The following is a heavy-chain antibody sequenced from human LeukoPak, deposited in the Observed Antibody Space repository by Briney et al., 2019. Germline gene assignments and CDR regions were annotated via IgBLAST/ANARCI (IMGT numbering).Heavy chain of an antibody. CDR1: GDSVSNNNAA. J-gene: IGHJ4*02. CDR2: TYYRSKWYT. D-gene: IGHD3-10*01. CDR3: ARRRVRGVIIGQPIDY. V-gene: IGHV6-1*01. Sequence: SQTLSLTCAISGDSVSNNNAAWNWIRQSPSRGLEWLGRTYYRSKWYTDYAVSVSSRITINPDASKNQFSLKLSSVTAADTAVYYCARRRVRGVIIGQPIDYWGQGTLVTVSS.